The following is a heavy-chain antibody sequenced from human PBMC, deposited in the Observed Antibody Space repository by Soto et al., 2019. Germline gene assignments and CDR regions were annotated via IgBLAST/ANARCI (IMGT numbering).Heavy chain of an antibody. D-gene: IGHD2-8*01. V-gene: IGHV4-59*01. CDR2: VYYTGST. CDR1: VVSISGSY. Sequence: PSETLSLTCSFSVVSISGSYWSCIRHSPGKGLEWLGYVYYTGSTNYSPSLRSRVSISVDTSKNEFSLRLSSVTAADTAVYFCARSVAVNGAYIEYWGQGTQVNGSS. CDR3: ARSVAVNGAYIEY. J-gene: IGHJ4*02.